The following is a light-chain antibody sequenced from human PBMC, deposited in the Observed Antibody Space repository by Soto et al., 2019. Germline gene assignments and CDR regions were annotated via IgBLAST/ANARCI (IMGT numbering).Light chain of an antibody. J-gene: IGLJ2*01. CDR1: TNDIGSYNL. CDR3: SSYTSSSALI. Sequence: QSALTQPASVSGSPGQSITISCIGSTNDIGSYNLVSWYQQHPGKAPKLMIYEGNKRPSGVSNRFSGSRSGNTASLTISGLQAEAEADYYFSSYTSSSALIFGGGTKLTVL. CDR2: EGN. V-gene: IGLV2-14*02.